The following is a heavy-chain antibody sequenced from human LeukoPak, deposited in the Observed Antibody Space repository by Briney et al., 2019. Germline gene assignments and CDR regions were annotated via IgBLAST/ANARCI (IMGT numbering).Heavy chain of an antibody. V-gene: IGHV3-74*01. Sequence: GGSLRLSCAASGFTFSSYWMHWVRQAPGKGLVWVSRINSDGSSTTYADSVKGRFTISRDNAKNTLYLQMNSLRAEDTAVYYCARDAGYCSGGSCYSTWYFDLWGRGTLVTVSS. J-gene: IGHJ2*01. D-gene: IGHD2-15*01. CDR1: GFTFSSYW. CDR3: ARDAGYCSGGSCYSTWYFDL. CDR2: INSDGSST.